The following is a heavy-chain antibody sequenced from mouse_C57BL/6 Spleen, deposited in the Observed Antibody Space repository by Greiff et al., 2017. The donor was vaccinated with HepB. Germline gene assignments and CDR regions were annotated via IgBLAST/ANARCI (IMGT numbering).Heavy chain of an antibody. J-gene: IGHJ2*01. V-gene: IGHV3-6*01. CDR1: GYSITSGYY. CDR2: ISYDGSN. CDR3: AREAGNYGFFFDY. D-gene: IGHD2-1*01. Sequence: EVQRVESGPGLVKPSQSLSLTCSVTGYSITSGYYWNWIRQFPGNKLEWMGYISYDGSNNYNPSLKNRISITRDTSKNQFFLKLNSVTTEDTATYYCAREAGNYGFFFDYWGQGTTLTVSS.